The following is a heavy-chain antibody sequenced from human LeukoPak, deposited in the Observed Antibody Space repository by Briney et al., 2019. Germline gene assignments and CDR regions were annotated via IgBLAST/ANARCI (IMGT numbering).Heavy chain of an antibody. V-gene: IGHV4-38-2*02. CDR3: ARDPYYYCSGGSCYSSGPSAFDI. D-gene: IGHD2-15*01. J-gene: IGHJ3*02. Sequence: SETLPLTCTVSGYSISSGYYWGWIRQPPGKGLEWIGSIYHSGSTYYNPSLKSRVTISVDTSKNQFSLKLSSVTAADTAVYYCARDPYYYCSGGSCYSSGPSAFDIWGQGTMVTVSS. CDR1: GYSISSGYY. CDR2: IYHSGST.